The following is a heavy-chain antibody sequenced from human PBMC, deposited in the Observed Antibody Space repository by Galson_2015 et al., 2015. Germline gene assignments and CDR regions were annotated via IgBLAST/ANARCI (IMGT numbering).Heavy chain of an antibody. D-gene: IGHD6-13*01. CDR3: AKDSGYSSSCLDY. CDR2: ISWNSGSI. CDR1: GFTFDDYA. Sequence: SLRLSCAASGFTFDDYAMHWVRHAPGKGLEWVSGISWNSGSIGYADSVKGRFTISRDNAKNSLYLQMNSLRAEDTALYYCAKDSGYSSSCLDYWGQGTLVTVSS. J-gene: IGHJ4*02. V-gene: IGHV3-9*01.